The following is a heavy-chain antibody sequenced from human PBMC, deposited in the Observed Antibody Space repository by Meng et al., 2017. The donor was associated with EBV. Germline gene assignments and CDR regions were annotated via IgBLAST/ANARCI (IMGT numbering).Heavy chain of an antibody. J-gene: IGHJ4*02. D-gene: IGHD3-10*01. CDR2: FFARSGAP. CDR1: GGAVIYSA. V-gene: IGHV1-69*01. Sequence: VRVGPSGAVVKKAGTTVKVSSKPSGGAVIYSAISWVRQDPGQGLEWLGGFFARSGAPNYEQKFHGRVTITADESTSTHYMDLSSLRSEDTAIYYCASESGRGYTPDYWGQGTLVTVSS. CDR3: ASESGRGYTPDY.